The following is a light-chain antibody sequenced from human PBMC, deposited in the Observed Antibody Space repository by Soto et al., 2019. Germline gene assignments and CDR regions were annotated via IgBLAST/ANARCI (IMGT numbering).Light chain of an antibody. CDR2: DSS. CDR1: QDITKY. V-gene: IGKV1-33*01. J-gene: IGKJ4*01. CDR3: QQSDNLPPT. Sequence: DIQMTQSPSSLSASVGDRVTITCQASQDITKYLNWYRQKPGKAPNLLNNDSSKLKTGGPSRFSGTGSGTYFTLTISRLQPEDIATYFCQQSDNLPPTFGGGTRVEIK.